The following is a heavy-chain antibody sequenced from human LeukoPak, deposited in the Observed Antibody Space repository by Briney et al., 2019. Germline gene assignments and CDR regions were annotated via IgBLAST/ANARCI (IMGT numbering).Heavy chain of an antibody. V-gene: IGHV3-74*01. CDR3: VRYDVDARRFDY. CDR1: GFALSSSW. Sequence: GGSLRLSCVASGFALSSSWMHWVRQAPGQGLVWVSRLNGDGGSTNYADSVKGRFTISRDNAKNTLYLQMNSLSADDTAMYYCVRYDVDARRFDYWGQGTLVTVSS. CDR2: LNGDGGST. D-gene: IGHD2-8*01. J-gene: IGHJ4*02.